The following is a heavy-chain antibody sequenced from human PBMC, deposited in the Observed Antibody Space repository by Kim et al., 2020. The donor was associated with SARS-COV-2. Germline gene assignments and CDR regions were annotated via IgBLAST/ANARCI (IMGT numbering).Heavy chain of an antibody. J-gene: IGHJ4*02. CDR2: ISWNSGSI. D-gene: IGHD5-12*01. V-gene: IGHV3-9*01. Sequence: GGSLRLSCAASGFTFDDYAMHWVRQAPGKGLEWVSGISWNSGSIGYADSVKGRFTISRDNAKNSLYLQMNSLRAEDTALYYCASTGSGYDSAYWGQGTLVTVSS. CDR1: GFTFDDYA. CDR3: ASTGSGYDSAY.